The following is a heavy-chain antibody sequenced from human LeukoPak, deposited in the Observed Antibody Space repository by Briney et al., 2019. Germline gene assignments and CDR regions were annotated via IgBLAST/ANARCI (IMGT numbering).Heavy chain of an antibody. CDR1: GFTFSNYA. CDR3: ARDVGPEGFFFGF. J-gene: IGHJ4*02. CDR2: TSGSDGNT. Sequence: GGSLRLSCAASGFTFSNYAMTWVRQAPGKGLEWLTTSGSDGNTYYSDSVKGRFTTSRDNSKSTLYLQMNSPRAEDTAIYYCARDVGPEGFFFGFWGQGTLVTVSS. V-gene: IGHV3-23*01. D-gene: IGHD3-3*01.